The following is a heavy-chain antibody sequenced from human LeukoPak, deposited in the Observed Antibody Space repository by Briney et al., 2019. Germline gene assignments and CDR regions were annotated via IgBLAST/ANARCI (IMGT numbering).Heavy chain of an antibody. CDR1: GYTFTGYY. CDR3: VRHNHMDV. V-gene: IGHV1-46*01. CDR2: INLSGDST. Sequence: GASVSVSCKASGYTFTGYYIHWVRQAPGQGLEWMAIINLSGDSTDYTQKFQGRVTVTRDTSTSTVYMELSSLRSEDTAVYYCVRHNHMDVWGQGTTVTVSS. J-gene: IGHJ6*02.